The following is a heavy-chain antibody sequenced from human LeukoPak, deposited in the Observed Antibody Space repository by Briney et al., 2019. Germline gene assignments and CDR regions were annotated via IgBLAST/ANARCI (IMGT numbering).Heavy chain of an antibody. Sequence: GGSLRLSCAASGFTFSSYSMNWVRQAPGKGLEWVSYISSSSSTTYYADSVKGRFTISRDNAKNSLYLQMNSLRAEDTAVYYCARDSIAARGFVYWGQGTLVTVSS. J-gene: IGHJ4*02. CDR1: GFTFSSYS. CDR2: ISSSSSTT. CDR3: ARDSIAARGFVY. V-gene: IGHV3-48*04. D-gene: IGHD6-6*01.